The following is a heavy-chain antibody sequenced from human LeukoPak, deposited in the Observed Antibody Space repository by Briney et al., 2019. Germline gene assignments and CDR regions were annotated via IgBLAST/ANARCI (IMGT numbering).Heavy chain of an antibody. CDR1: GATFSSYA. V-gene: IGHV1-69*04. CDR3: AREGDYGDYVAPIDY. CDR2: IIPIFGMA. D-gene: IGHD4-17*01. J-gene: IGHJ4*02. Sequence: GASVTLSRKASGATFSSYAISWVRQAPGQGLEWMGRIIPIFGMATYAQKFQGRVTITADKSTSTAYMELSSRRSEDTAVYYCAREGDYGDYVAPIDYWGQGTLVTVSS.